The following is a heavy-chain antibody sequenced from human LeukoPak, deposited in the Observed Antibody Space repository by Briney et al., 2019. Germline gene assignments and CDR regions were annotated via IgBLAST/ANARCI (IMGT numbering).Heavy chain of an antibody. J-gene: IGHJ4*02. Sequence: SETLSLTCTVSGGSFSSSSYYWGWLRQPPGKGLEWIRSIYYSESIYYNPSHKSRVTITVDTAKHQFSLKMSSVTAPATAVVCCARPLYSSSCYGYWGQGTLVTVSS. D-gene: IGHD6-13*01. CDR2: IYYSESI. CDR1: GGSFSSSSYY. CDR3: ARPLYSSSCYGY. V-gene: IGHV4-39*01.